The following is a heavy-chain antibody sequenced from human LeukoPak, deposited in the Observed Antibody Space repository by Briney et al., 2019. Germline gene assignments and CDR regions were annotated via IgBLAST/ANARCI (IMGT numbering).Heavy chain of an antibody. V-gene: IGHV1-2*04. Sequence: ASVKVSCKASGYTFTGYYMHWVRQAPGQGLEWMGWINPNSGGTNYAQKFQGWVTMTRDTSISTAYMEPSRLRSDDTAVYYCARGEHSSSWTLGGWFDPWGQGTLVTVSS. CDR2: INPNSGGT. CDR1: GYTFTGYY. CDR3: ARGEHSSSWTLGGWFDP. J-gene: IGHJ5*02. D-gene: IGHD6-13*01.